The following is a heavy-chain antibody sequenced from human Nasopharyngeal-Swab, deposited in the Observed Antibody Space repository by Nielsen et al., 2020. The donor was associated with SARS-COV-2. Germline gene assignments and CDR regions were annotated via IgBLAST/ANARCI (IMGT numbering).Heavy chain of an antibody. CDR3: TTSADSGYAYDAFDI. D-gene: IGHD5-12*01. CDR1: GFTFSNAW. V-gene: IGHV3-15*01. J-gene: IGHJ3*02. Sequence: GESLKISCAASGFTFSNAWMSWVRQAPGKGLEWVGRIKSKTDGGTTDYAAPVKGRFTISRDDSKTTLYLQMNSLKTEDTAIYYCTTSADSGYAYDAFDIWGQGTMVTVSS. CDR2: IKSKTDGGTT.